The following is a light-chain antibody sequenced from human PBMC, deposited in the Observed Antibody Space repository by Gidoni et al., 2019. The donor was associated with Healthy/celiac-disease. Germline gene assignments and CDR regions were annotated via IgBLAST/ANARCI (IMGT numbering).Light chain of an antibody. CDR3: SSYTSSSTPYV. J-gene: IGLJ1*01. CDR1: SSDVGGYNY. CDR2: DVS. Sequence: QSALTQPAPVSGSPGQAITISCTGTSSDVGGYNYVALYQQHPGKAPKLMIYDVSNRPPGVSNRFSGSKSGNTASLTISGLQAEDEADYYCSSYTSSSTPYVFGTGTKVTVL. V-gene: IGLV2-14*03.